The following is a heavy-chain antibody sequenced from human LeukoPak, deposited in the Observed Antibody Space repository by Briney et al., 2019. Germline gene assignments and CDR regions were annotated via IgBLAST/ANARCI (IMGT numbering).Heavy chain of an antibody. D-gene: IGHD2-15*01. CDR1: GDSINSSNYY. V-gene: IGHV4-39*01. CDR2: IYYSGST. Sequence: PSESLSLTCTVSGDSINSSNYYWAWIRQPPGTGLEWIGSIYYSGSTYYNPSLKSRLTISIDASRNQFSRKLTSVTAADTAVYFCVRHGGLVFVVQAFDPWSQGTLVT. J-gene: IGHJ5*02. CDR3: VRHGGLVFVVQAFDP.